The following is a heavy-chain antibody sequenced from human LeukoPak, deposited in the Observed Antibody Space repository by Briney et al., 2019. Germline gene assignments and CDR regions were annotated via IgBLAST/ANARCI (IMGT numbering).Heavy chain of an antibody. CDR3: ARAKEGYDFWSGYLAYGMDV. CDR1: GYTFTSYG. J-gene: IGHJ6*02. CDR2: ISSYNGNT. V-gene: IGHV1-18*01. Sequence: ASVKVSCKASGYTFTSYGISWVRQAPGQGLGWMGWISSYNGNTNYAQKLQGRVTMTTDTSTSTAYMELRNLRSDDTAVYYCARAKEGYDFWSGYLAYGMDVWGQGTTVTVSS. D-gene: IGHD3-3*01.